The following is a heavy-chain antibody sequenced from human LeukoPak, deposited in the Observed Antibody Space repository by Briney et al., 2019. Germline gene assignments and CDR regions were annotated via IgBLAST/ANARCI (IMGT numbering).Heavy chain of an antibody. CDR3: ARSQFDY. V-gene: IGHV3-74*01. CDR2: VNGDGSST. J-gene: IGHJ4*02. Sequence: GGSLRLSCAASGFAFSSYWMLWVPHAPGKGLVCVSRVNGDGSSTIYADSLKGRFTIPRDNDKNILYLQMNSLRVEDTATYYCARSQFDYWGQGILVTVSS. CDR1: GFAFSSYW.